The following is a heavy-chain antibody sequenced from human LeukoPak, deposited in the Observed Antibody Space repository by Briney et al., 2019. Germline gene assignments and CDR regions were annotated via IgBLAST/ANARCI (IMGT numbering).Heavy chain of an antibody. V-gene: IGHV1-18*01. CDR2: ISAYNGNT. Sequence: ASVTVSCKASGYTFTSYGISWVRQAPGQGLEWMGWISAYNGNTNYAQKLQGRVTMTTDTSTSTAYMELRSLRSDDTAVYYCARDYYDSSGYFEGDYWGQGTLVTVSS. CDR1: GYTFTSYG. CDR3: ARDYYDSSGYFEGDY. D-gene: IGHD3-22*01. J-gene: IGHJ4*02.